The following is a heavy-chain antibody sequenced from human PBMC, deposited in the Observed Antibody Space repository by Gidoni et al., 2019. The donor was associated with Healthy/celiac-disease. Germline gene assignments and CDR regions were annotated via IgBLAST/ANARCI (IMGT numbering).Heavy chain of an antibody. J-gene: IGHJ4*02. CDR2: IWYDGSNK. D-gene: IGHD6-13*01. CDR3: ARGGYSSSWFDY. CDR1: GFTFRSYG. V-gene: IGHV3-33*01. Sequence: QVQLVESGGGVVQPGRSLRLSCAASGFTFRSYGMHWVRQAPGKGLEWVAVIWYDGSNKYYADSVKGRFTISRDNSKNTLYLQMNSLRAEDTAVYYCARGGYSSSWFDYWGQGTLVTVSS.